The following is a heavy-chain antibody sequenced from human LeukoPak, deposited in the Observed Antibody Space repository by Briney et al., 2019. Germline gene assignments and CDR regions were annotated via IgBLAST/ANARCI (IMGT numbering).Heavy chain of an antibody. CDR3: ARDIRQWPTYPFSPDYYGMDV. V-gene: IGHV3-21*01. Sequence: PGGSLRLSCAASGFTFSSYSMNWVRQAPGKGLEWVSSISSSSSYIYYADSVKGRFTISRDNAKNSLYLQMNSLRAEDTAVYYCARDIRQWPTYPFSPDYYGMDVWGQGTTVTVSS. CDR2: ISSSSSYI. CDR1: GFTFSSYS. J-gene: IGHJ6*02. D-gene: IGHD6-19*01.